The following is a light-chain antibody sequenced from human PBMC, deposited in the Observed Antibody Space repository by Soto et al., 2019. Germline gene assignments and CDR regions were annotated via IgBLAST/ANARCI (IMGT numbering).Light chain of an antibody. J-gene: IGLJ2*01. CDR1: SSNIGGTNY. CDR3: APWDYRLGAVI. CDR2: SNN. V-gene: IGLV1-47*02. Sequence: SVPTQPPAASGTPAQKVFMSCSGSSSNIGGTNYAYWYQQLPGAAPKLLMHSNNLRPSGVPERISGSKFGTAASLAISGLRSEDEAVYYCAPWDYRLGAVIFGGGTKSPS.